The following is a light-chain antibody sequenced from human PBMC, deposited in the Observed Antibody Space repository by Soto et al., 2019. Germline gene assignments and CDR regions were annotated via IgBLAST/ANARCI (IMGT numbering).Light chain of an antibody. CDR1: SSNIGNNY. CDR3: AAWDDSLSGRGV. V-gene: IGLV1-47*01. J-gene: IGLJ3*02. Sequence: QPVLTQPPSASGTPGQRVTISCSGSSSNIGNNYVYWYQMVPGTGPNQRPSWVPDRFSGSRSGTSASLAISGLLSEDEADYYCAAWDDSLSGRGVFGGGTKLTVL.